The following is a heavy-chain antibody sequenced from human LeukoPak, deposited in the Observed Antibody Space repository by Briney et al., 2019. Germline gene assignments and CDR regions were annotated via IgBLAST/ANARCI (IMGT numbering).Heavy chain of an antibody. CDR1: GFTFSNCG. D-gene: IGHD2/OR15-2a*01. CDR2: IWYDGSNK. CDR3: ARDREYSYSDY. J-gene: IGHJ4*02. V-gene: IGHV3-33*01. Sequence: PGGSLRLSCAASGFTFSNCGMHWVRQAPGKGLEWVAIIWYDGSNKYYADSVKGRFTISRDNSKNTLYLQMNSLRAEDTAVYYCARDREYSYSDYWGQGTLVTVSS.